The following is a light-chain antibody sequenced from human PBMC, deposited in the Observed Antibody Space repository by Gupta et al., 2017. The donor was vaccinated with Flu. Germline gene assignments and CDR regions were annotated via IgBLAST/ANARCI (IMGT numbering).Light chain of an antibody. Sequence: SALTQPASVSGSPGQSITLSCTGTSSDVGGYNYVSWYQQHPGKAPKLMIYEVSKRPSGVSNRFSGSKSGNTASLTISGLQAEDEADYYCSSYTSSSTLVFGGGTKLTVL. V-gene: IGLV2-14*01. CDR2: EVS. CDR1: SSDVGGYNY. J-gene: IGLJ2*01. CDR3: SSYTSSSTLV.